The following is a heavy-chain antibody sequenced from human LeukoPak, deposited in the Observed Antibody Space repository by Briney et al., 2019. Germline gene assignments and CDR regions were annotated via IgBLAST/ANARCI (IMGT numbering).Heavy chain of an antibody. D-gene: IGHD3-22*01. J-gene: IGHJ2*01. CDR1: GGSISSYY. CDR2: IYYGGST. Sequence: SETLSLTCTVSGGSISSYYWSWIRQPPGKGLEWIGYIYYGGSTNYNPSLKSRVTISVDTSKNQFSLKLSSVTAADTAVYYCARHYYYDSSGYYYVWYFDLWGRGTLVTVSS. V-gene: IGHV4-59*08. CDR3: ARHYYYDSSGYYYVWYFDL.